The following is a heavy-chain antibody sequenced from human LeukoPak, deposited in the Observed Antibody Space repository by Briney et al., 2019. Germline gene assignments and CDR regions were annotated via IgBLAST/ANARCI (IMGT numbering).Heavy chain of an antibody. CDR2: ISSTGSTK. CDR3: VRDHRSWFDS. Sequence: GGSLRLSCAASGFIFSDYYMSWIRQAPGKGLEWVSYISSTGSTKYYADSVKGRFTISRDNAKNSLDLQMNSLRAEDTAVYYCVRDHRSWFDSWGQGTLVTVSS. CDR1: GFIFSDYY. J-gene: IGHJ5*01. V-gene: IGHV3-11*01.